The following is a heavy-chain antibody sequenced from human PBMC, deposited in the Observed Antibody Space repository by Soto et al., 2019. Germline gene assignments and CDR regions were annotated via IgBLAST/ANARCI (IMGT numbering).Heavy chain of an antibody. V-gene: IGHV3-30*18. CDR2: ISYDGSNK. Sequence: LRLSCAASGFTFSSYGMHWVRQAPGKGLEWVAVISYDGSNKYYADSVKGRLTISRDNSKNTLYLQMNRLSAEDTAVDYCAKSDKLRFLEWLYYYYGMDVWGQGTTVTVSS. J-gene: IGHJ6*02. CDR1: GFTFSSYG. CDR3: AKSDKLRFLEWLYYYYGMDV. D-gene: IGHD3-3*01.